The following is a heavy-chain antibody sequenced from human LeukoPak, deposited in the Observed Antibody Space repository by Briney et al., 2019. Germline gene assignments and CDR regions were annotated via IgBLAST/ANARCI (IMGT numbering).Heavy chain of an antibody. CDR2: ISYGGSTD. CDR1: GFPFSSYA. J-gene: IGHJ4*02. CDR3: ARDLSGTTTAEYYFDY. Sequence: PGGSLRLSCAASGFPFSSYAMHWVRQAPGKGLEWVAGISYGGSTDYYADSVKGGFIISGENYKKTLYMQMNVLGAEATAEYYRARDLSGTTTAEYYFDYWGQGTLVTLSS. D-gene: IGHD1-1*01. V-gene: IGHV3-30-3*01.